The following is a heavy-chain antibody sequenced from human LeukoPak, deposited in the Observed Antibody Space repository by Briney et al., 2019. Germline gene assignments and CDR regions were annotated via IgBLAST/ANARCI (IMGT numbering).Heavy chain of an antibody. D-gene: IGHD3-3*01. V-gene: IGHV4-39*01. CDR3: ARRFWSGQVEP. J-gene: IGHJ5*02. CDR1: GGSISSSSYY. CDR2: IYYSGST. Sequence: SETLPLTCTVSGGSISSSSYYWGWIRQPPGKGLEWIGSIYYSGSTYYNPSLKSRVTISVDTSKNQFSLKLSSVTAADTAVYYCARRFWSGQVEPWGQGTLVTVSS.